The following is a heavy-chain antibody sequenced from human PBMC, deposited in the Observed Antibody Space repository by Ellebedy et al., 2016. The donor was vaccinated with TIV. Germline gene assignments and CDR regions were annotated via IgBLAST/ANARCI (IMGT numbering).Heavy chain of an antibody. J-gene: IGHJ4*02. Sequence: MPSETLSLTCTVSGGTISSRSYYWDWPCQPPGKGLAWIGSFYQTGTTDYSLSLKSRVTMSVDTSKNRFSLKLNSVTAADTAVYFCAREKRYTHDIDSWGPGTLVTVSS. D-gene: IGHD3-9*01. CDR1: GGTISSRSYY. CDR3: AREKRYTHDIDS. V-gene: IGHV4-39*01. CDR2: FYQTGTT.